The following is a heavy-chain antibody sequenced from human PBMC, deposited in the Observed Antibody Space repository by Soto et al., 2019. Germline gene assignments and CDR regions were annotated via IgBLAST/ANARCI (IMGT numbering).Heavy chain of an antibody. CDR1: GYTFTSYG. J-gene: IGHJ4*02. CDR3: ARGWAYCGGDCHFDD. Sequence: ASVKVSCKASGYTFTSYGISWVRQAPGQGLEWMGWISAYNGNTNYAQKLQGRVTMTTDTSTSTAYMELRSLRSDDTAVYYCARGWAYCGGDCHFDDWGQGTLVTVSS. V-gene: IGHV1-18*01. CDR2: ISAYNGNT. D-gene: IGHD2-21*02.